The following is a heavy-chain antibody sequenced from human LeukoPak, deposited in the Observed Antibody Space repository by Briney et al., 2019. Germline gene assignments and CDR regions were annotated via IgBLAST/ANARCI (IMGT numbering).Heavy chain of an antibody. CDR3: ARHVGGSWPDLGYYFDY. D-gene: IGHD6-13*01. Sequence: PSETLSLTCTVSGGSISSSSYYWGWIRQPPGKGLEWIGSIYYSGSTYYNPSLKSRVTISVDTSKNQFSLKLSSVTAADTAVYYCARHVGGSWPDLGYYFDYWGQGTLVTVSS. V-gene: IGHV4-39*01. CDR1: GGSISSSSYY. J-gene: IGHJ4*02. CDR2: IYYSGST.